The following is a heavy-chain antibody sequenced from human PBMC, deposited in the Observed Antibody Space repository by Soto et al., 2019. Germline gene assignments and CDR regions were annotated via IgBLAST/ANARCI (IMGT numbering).Heavy chain of an antibody. CDR1: GGSISSGDYY. CDR3: ASHMVRGVISYYYGMDV. V-gene: IGHV4-30-4*01. Sequence: SETLSLTCTVSGGSISSGDYYWSWIRQPPGKGLEWIGYIYYSGSTYYNPSLKSRVTISVDTSKNQFSLKLSSVTAADTAVYYCASHMVRGVISYYYGMDVWGQGTTVTVPS. J-gene: IGHJ6*02. CDR2: IYYSGST. D-gene: IGHD3-10*01.